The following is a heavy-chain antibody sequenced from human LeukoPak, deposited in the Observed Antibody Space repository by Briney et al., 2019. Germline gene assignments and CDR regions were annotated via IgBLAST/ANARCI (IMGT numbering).Heavy chain of an antibody. CDR3: AGGQVGTHYFDY. J-gene: IGHJ4*02. V-gene: IGHV4-38-2*02. Sequence: SETLSLTCTVSGYSISSGYYWGWIRQPPGKGLEWIGSIYHSGSTYYNPSLKSRVTISVDTSKNQFSLKLSSVTAADTAVYCCAGGQVGTHYFDYWGQGTLVTVSS. CDR1: GYSISSGYY. D-gene: IGHD6-13*01. CDR2: IYHSGST.